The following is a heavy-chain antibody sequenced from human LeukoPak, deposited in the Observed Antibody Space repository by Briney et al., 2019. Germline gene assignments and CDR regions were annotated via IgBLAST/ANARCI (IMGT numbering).Heavy chain of an antibody. CDR3: ASHPDYYDSSGYSDY. D-gene: IGHD3-22*01. CDR2: IYYSGST. J-gene: IGHJ4*02. Sequence: PSETLSLTCAVYGGSFSGYYWGWIRQPPGKGLEWIGSIYYSGSTYYNPSLKSRVTISVDTSKNQFSLKLSSVTAADTAVYYCASHPDYYDSSGYSDYWGQGTLVTVSS. CDR1: GGSFSGYY. V-gene: IGHV4-34*01.